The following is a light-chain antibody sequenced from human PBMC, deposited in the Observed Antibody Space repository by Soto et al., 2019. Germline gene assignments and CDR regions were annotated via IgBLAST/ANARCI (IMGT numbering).Light chain of an antibody. J-gene: IGKJ4*01. V-gene: IGKV3-11*01. CDR1: QSVTNS. CDR3: QQRSNWPPAT. CDR2: DAS. Sequence: EIVLTQSPVTLSLSPGERATLSCRASQSVTNSLAWYQQKPGQAPRLLVYDASNRATGIPTRFSGSGSGTDFTLTISNLEPEDFAVYYCQQRSNWPPATFGGGTKVEIK.